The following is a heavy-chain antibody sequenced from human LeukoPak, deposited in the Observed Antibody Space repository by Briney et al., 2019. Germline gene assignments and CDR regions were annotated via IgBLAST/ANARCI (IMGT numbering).Heavy chain of an antibody. J-gene: IGHJ5*02. Sequence: GESLKISCKGSGYSFTSYWIGWVRKMPGKGLEWMGIIYPGDSDTRYSPSFQGQVTISADKSISTAYLQWSSLKASDTAMYYCARGAYCSGGSCYSVFGWFDPWGQGTLVTVSS. CDR3: ARGAYCSGGSCYSVFGWFDP. CDR2: IYPGDSDT. CDR1: GYSFTSYW. D-gene: IGHD2-15*01. V-gene: IGHV5-51*01.